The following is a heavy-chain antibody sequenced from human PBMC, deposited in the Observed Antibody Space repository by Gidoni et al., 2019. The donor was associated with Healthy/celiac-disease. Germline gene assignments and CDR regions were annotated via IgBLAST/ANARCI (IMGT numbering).Heavy chain of an antibody. J-gene: IGHJ3*02. D-gene: IGHD2-2*01. CDR3: ASIPTALRVVVPAAIRGLDAFDI. CDR2: IYYSGST. CDR1: GGSISSSSYY. V-gene: IGHV4-39*01. Sequence: QLQLQESGPGLVKPSETLSLTCTVSGGSISSSSYYWGWIRQPPGKGLEWIGSIYYSGSTYYNPSLKSRVTISVDTSKNQFSLKLSSVTAADTAVYYCASIPTALRVVVPAAIRGLDAFDIWGQGTMVTVSS.